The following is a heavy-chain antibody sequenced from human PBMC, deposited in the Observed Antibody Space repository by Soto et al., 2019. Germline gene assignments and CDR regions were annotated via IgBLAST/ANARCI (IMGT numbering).Heavy chain of an antibody. CDR1: GYTFTSYG. J-gene: IGHJ4*02. V-gene: IGHV1-46*01. Sequence: ASVKVSCKASGYTFTSYGISWVRQAPGQGLEWMGVIHPDGGHTTYSQKFQDRVTMTRDTFTSTIYMELSSLRSEDTAVYYCARGDNDYWGQGTLVTVSS. CDR3: ARGDNDY. CDR2: IHPDGGHT.